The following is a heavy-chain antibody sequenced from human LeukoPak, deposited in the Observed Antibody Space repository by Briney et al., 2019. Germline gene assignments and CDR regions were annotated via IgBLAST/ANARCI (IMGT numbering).Heavy chain of an antibody. V-gene: IGHV4-34*01. CDR1: GGSFSGYY. D-gene: IGHD3-3*01. CDR2: TNHSGST. CDR3: ARASWLLSFDY. Sequence: SETLSLTCAVYGGSFSGYYWSWIRQPPGKGLEWIGETNHSGSTNYNPSLKSRVTISVDTSKNQFSLKLSSVTAADTAVYYCARASWLLSFDYWGQGTLVTVSS. J-gene: IGHJ4*02.